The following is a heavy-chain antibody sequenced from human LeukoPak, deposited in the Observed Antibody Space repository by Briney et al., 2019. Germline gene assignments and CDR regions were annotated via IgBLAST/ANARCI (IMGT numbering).Heavy chain of an antibody. CDR1: GFTFSSYG. CDR3: ARDEDRPHIVVVTAILVY. D-gene: IGHD2-21*02. CDR2: IYSGGST. V-gene: IGHV3-NL1*01. Sequence: GSLRLSCAASGFTFSSYGMHWVRQAPGKGLGGVSVIYSGGSTYYADSVKGRFTISRDNSKNTLYLQMNSLRADDTAVYYCARDEDRPHIVVVTAILVYWGQGTLVTVSS. J-gene: IGHJ4*02.